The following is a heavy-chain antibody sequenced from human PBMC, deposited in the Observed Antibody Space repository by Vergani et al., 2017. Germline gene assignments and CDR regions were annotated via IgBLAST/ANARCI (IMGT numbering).Heavy chain of an antibody. J-gene: IGHJ3*02. CDR2: ISAYNGNT. CDR1: GYTFTSYG. Sequence: QVQLVQSGAEVKKPGASVKVSCKASGYTFTSYGISWVRQAPGQGLEWMGWISAYNGNTNSAQKLQGRVTMTTDTSTSTTYMELRSLRSDDTALYYCARAPELWFGELFSGAFDIWGQGTMVTVSS. V-gene: IGHV1-18*01. CDR3: ARAPELWFGELFSGAFDI. D-gene: IGHD3-10*01.